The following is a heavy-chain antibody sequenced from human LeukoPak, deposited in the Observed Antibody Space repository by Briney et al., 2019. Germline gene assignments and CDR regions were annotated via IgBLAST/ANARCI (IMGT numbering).Heavy chain of an antibody. CDR1: GFTFSTYT. J-gene: IGHJ4*02. V-gene: IGHV3-30*14. CDR3: ARSLPATREPQAIDY. Sequence: PGRSLRLSCTASGFTFSTYTMHWVPQAPGKGLEWVIVISHDGNTKHYADSVKGRFTISRDNSKNSLYLQMNSLRAEDTAFYSCARSLPATREPQAIDYWGQGTLVTVSS. CDR2: ISHDGNTK. D-gene: IGHD2-2*01.